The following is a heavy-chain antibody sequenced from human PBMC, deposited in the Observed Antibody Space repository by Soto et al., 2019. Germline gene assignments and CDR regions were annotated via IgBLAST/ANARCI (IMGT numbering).Heavy chain of an antibody. CDR1: GFTFSSYA. Sequence: GGSLRLSCAASGFTFSSYAMHWVRQAPGKGLGYVSAISSNGGSTYYANSVKGRFTISRDNSKNTLYLQMGSLRAEDMAVYYCARDGGDAFDIWGQGTMVTVSS. J-gene: IGHJ3*02. V-gene: IGHV3-64*01. CDR3: ARDGGDAFDI. CDR2: ISSNGGST.